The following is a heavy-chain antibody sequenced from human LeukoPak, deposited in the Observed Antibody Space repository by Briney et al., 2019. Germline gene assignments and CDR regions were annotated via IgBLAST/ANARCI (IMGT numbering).Heavy chain of an antibody. CDR3: ARTKRPAYLFGSGSYYAGYYFDY. Sequence: SQTLSLTCTVSGGSLSRGGYDWSWIRQHPGKGLGWIGYIYYSGSTYYNPSLKSRLTISGDPSKEQFPLMLSSVKAADTAVYYWARTKRPAYLFGSGSYYAGYYFDYWVQGTQVSVSS. CDR2: IYYSGST. V-gene: IGHV4-31*03. D-gene: IGHD3-10*01. CDR1: GGSLSRGGYD. J-gene: IGHJ4*02.